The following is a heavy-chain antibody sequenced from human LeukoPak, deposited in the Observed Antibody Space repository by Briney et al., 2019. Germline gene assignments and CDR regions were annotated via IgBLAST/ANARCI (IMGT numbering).Heavy chain of an antibody. D-gene: IGHD6-13*01. V-gene: IGHV3-9*01. CDR3: AKAKGAAGYSVSDY. CDR1: GFTFDDYA. Sequence: AGGSLRLSCAASGFTFDDYAMHWVRQAPGKGLEWVSGISWNSGSIGYADSVKGRFTISRDNAKNSLYLQMNSLRAEDTALYYCAKAKGAAGYSVSDYWGQGTLVTVSS. CDR2: ISWNSGSI. J-gene: IGHJ4*02.